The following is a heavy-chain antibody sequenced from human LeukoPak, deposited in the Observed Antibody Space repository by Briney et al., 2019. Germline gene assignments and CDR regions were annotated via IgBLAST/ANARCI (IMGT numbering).Heavy chain of an antibody. CDR3: PKTAYEILTGLDH. CDR1: GFTFDDYA. CDR2: ISWNSGSI. Sequence: GGSLRLSCAASGFTFDDYAMHWVRQAPGKGLEWVSGISWNSGSIGYADSVKGRFTISRDNAKNSLYLQMNSLRAEDTVLFFRPKTAYEILTGLDHWGQGTLVTVSS. J-gene: IGHJ4*02. D-gene: IGHD3-9*01. V-gene: IGHV3-9*01.